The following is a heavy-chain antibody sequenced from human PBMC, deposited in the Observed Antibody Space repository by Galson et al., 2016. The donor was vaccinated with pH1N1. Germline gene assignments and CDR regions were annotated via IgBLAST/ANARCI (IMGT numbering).Heavy chain of an antibody. V-gene: IGHV4-61*09. CDR3: ARIQGSSEWGYYFDY. CDR1: GGSISSGSYY. D-gene: IGHD6-6*01. CDR2: IYTSGRT. J-gene: IGHJ4*02. Sequence: TLSLTCTVSGGSISSGSYYWSWIRQPAGKGLEWIGYIYTSGRTNYNPSLQTPVTVSVDTSKNQFSLELSSVTAADTAVYYFARIQGSSEWGYYFDYWGQGTLVTVSS.